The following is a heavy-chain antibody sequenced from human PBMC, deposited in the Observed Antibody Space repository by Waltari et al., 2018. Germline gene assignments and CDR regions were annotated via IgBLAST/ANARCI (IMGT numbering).Heavy chain of an antibody. V-gene: IGHV1-18*01. CDR2: VSPDEGKT. CDR3: ARGDDILTDYYKGLDY. Sequence: QVRLVQSGDEIKEPGASVKVSCKASGYTFTSYGISWLRRAPGQGPGWMGWVSPDEGKTNDAQKGQGRVTRTTDTSTTTAYMELRSLTSDDTAMYYCARGDDILTDYYKGLDYWGQGTLVTVSS. CDR1: GYTFTSYG. J-gene: IGHJ4*02. D-gene: IGHD3-9*01.